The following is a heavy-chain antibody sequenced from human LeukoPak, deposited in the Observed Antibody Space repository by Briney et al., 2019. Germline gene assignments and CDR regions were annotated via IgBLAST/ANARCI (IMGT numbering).Heavy chain of an antibody. Sequence: PGGSLRLSCVVSGFTFSSHSMHWVRQASGKGLEWVSSISGSSSYIFYADSVKGRFTVSRDNAKNSLYLQMNSLGVEDTAVYYCANWAGYDSSGYYFTGPFDYWGQGTLVTVSS. CDR2: ISGSSSYI. D-gene: IGHD3-22*01. CDR3: ANWAGYDSSGYYFTGPFDY. CDR1: GFTFSSHS. J-gene: IGHJ4*02. V-gene: IGHV3-21*01.